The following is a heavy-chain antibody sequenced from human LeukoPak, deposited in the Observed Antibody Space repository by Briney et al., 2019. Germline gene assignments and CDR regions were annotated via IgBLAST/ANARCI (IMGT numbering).Heavy chain of an antibody. V-gene: IGHV4-39*01. J-gene: IGHJ5*01. CDR3: ARRQTYYHIFSAPRPRRRGSWFDS. D-gene: IGHD3-9*01. CDR2: VDYSGST. CDR1: DASISSSRYN. Sequence: PSETLSLTCTVSDASISSSRYNWDWIRQSPDKGLEWIGTVDYSGSTYFNPSLKSRVTISVDTTNNQFSLWLSSVTAADTAIYYCARRQTYYHIFSAPRPRRRGSWFDSWGQGILVTVSS.